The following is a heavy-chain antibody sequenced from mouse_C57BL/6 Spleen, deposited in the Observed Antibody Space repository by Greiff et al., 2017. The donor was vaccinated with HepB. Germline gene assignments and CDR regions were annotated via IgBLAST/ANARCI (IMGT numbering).Heavy chain of an antibody. CDR1: GFTFSSYA. Sequence: EVQGVESGGGLVKPGGSLKLSCAASGFTFSSYAMSWVRQTPEKRLEWVATISDGGSYTYYPDNVKGRFTISRDNAKNNLYLQMRHLKSEDTAMYYCARDGTVSDLYFDVWGTGTTVTVSS. V-gene: IGHV5-4*01. D-gene: IGHD1-1*01. CDR2: ISDGGSYT. CDR3: ARDGTVSDLYFDV. J-gene: IGHJ1*03.